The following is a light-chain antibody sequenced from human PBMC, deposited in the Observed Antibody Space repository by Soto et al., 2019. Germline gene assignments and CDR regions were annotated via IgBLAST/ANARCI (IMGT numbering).Light chain of an antibody. CDR3: HQYGNTLWT. Sequence: EIVMTQSPVTLSASPGESATLSCRASQSVDNNVAWYQQKPGQAPRLLIVGSFARATGIPARFSGSGSGTDFTLTITRLEPEDFAVYYCHQYGNTLWTFGQGTKVDIK. CDR1: QSVDNN. CDR2: GSF. V-gene: IGKV3-15*01. J-gene: IGKJ1*01.